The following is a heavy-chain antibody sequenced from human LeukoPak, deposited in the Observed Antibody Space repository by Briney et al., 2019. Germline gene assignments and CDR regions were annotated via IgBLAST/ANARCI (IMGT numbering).Heavy chain of an antibody. CDR1: GGSISNYY. J-gene: IGHJ4*02. Sequence: SETLSLTCTVSGGSISNYYWSWIRQSPGKGLEWIGYMYYSGSTNYNPSLKSRVTISVDTSKNQFSLKLSSVTAADTAVYYCARDRGRIGTGYWGQGTLVTVSS. CDR3: ARDRGRIGTGY. V-gene: IGHV4-59*12. D-gene: IGHD1-26*01. CDR2: MYYSGST.